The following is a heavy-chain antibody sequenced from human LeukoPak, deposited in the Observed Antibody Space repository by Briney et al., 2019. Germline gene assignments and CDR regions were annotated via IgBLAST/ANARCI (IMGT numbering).Heavy chain of an antibody. V-gene: IGHV1-46*01. CDR1: GRTFSRQY. CDR3: AREGQPAAIESPHYGMDV. J-gene: IGHJ6*02. CDR2: INPGGGST. Sequence: ASVKVSCKASGRTFSRQYMHWVRRAPGQGLEWMGIINPGGGSTNYAQKFQGRVTMTRDTSTSTVYMELSSLRPDDTAVYYCAREGQPAAIESPHYGMDVWGQGTTVTVFS. D-gene: IGHD2-2*01.